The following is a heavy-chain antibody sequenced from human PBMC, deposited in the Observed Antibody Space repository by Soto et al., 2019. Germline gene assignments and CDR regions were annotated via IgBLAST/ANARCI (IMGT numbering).Heavy chain of an antibody. D-gene: IGHD3-10*01. J-gene: IGHJ4*02. V-gene: IGHV4-4*02. CDR2: IYHRGST. CDR3: GKMGDIATAAFFDY. CDR1: GGSISSSNW. Sequence: SETLSLTFAVSGGSISSSNWGSWVRQPPGKGLDWLGEIYHRGSTNYDPSLKSRVTISVDKSKNQFSLKLSSVTAADTAVYYCGKMGDIATAAFFDYWGQGTLVTVSS.